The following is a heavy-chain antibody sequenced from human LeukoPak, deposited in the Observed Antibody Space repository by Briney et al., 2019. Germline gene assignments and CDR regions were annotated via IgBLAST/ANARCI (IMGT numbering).Heavy chain of an antibody. D-gene: IGHD3-22*01. CDR3: AKTYDSSGWYWFDP. CDR2: ISGSGGST. J-gene: IGHJ5*02. V-gene: IGHV3-23*01. CDR1: GFTFSSYA. Sequence: GGSLRLSCAASGFTFSSYAMSWVRQAPGKGLEWVSAISGSGGSTYYADSVKSRFTISRDNSKNTLYLQMNSLRAEDTAVYYCAKTYDSSGWYWFDPWGQGTLVTVSS.